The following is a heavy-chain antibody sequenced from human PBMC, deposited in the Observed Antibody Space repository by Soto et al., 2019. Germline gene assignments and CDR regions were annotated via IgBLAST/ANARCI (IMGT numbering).Heavy chain of an antibody. Sequence: SETLSLTCAVSGGSISSGGYSWSWIRQPPGKGLEWIGYIYYSVTTNYNPSLKSRVTISVDTSKNQFSLKLSSVTAADTAVYYCARGPTYYYDSSGYYLFDYWGQGTLVTVSS. V-gene: IGHV4-61*08. CDR2: IYYSVTT. D-gene: IGHD3-22*01. CDR1: GGSISSGGYS. CDR3: ARGPTYYYDSSGYYLFDY. J-gene: IGHJ4*02.